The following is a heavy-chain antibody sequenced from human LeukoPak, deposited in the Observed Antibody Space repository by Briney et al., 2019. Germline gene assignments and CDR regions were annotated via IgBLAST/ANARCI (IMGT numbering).Heavy chain of an antibody. CDR3: ARDGSFWRGYPYYFDY. D-gene: IGHD3-3*01. V-gene: IGHV3-33*01. CDR2: IWYDGSNK. CDR1: GFTFSSYG. J-gene: IGHJ4*02. Sequence: PGGSLRLSCAASGFTFSSYGMHWVRQAPGKGLEWVAIIWYDGSNKYYADSVKGRFTISSDNSKNTLYLQVNSLRAEDTAVYYCARDGSFWRGYPYYFDYWGQGTLVTVSS.